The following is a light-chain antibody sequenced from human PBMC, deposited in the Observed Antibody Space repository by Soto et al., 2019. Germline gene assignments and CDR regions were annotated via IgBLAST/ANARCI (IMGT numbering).Light chain of an antibody. V-gene: IGKV1-5*01. CDR1: QSISSW. CDR2: DAS. Sequence: DIEMTQSPSTLSASVGDRVSITCRASQSISSWLAWYQQKPGKAPKLLIYDASSLESGVPSRFSGSGYPTHFTLSISSRQPHDCASYYWQQCERYSYTFARGTNLEI. CDR3: QQCERYSYT. J-gene: IGKJ2*01.